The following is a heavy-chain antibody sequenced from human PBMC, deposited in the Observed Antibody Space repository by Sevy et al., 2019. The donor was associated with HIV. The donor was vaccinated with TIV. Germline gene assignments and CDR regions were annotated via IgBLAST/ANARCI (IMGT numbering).Heavy chain of an antibody. Sequence: GGSLRLSCAASGFTFSYAWMSWVRQAPGKGLEWVGRIKAKSDGGTIDYAAPVKGRFTISRDDSKNTLYMQMNSLKTEDTGIYYCNTDPIIVLLVTDGMDVWGQGTTVTVSS. V-gene: IGHV3-15*01. J-gene: IGHJ6*02. CDR3: NTDPIIVLLVTDGMDV. CDR2: IKAKSDGGTI. CDR1: GFTFSYAW. D-gene: IGHD2-8*02.